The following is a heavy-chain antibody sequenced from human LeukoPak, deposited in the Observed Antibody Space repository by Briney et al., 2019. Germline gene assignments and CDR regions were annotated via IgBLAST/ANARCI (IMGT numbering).Heavy chain of an antibody. J-gene: IGHJ5*02. Sequence: SETLSLTCTVSGGSISSYYWSWIRQPPGKGLEWIGYIYYSGSTNYNPSLKSRVTISVDTSKNQFSLKLSSVTAADTAVYYCARVSRYYDILTGYQNWFDPWGQGTLVTISS. CDR1: GGSISSYY. CDR3: ARVSRYYDILTGYQNWFDP. D-gene: IGHD3-9*01. CDR2: IYYSGST. V-gene: IGHV4-59*01.